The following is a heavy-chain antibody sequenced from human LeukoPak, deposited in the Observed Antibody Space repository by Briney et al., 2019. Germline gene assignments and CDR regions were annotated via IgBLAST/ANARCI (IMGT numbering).Heavy chain of an antibody. V-gene: IGHV4-38-2*01. CDR1: GYSISSGYY. CDR3: ARTYDGVFDI. J-gene: IGHJ3*02. CDR2: IYHSGST. Sequence: NPSETLSLTCAVSGYSISSGYYWGWIRQPPGKGLEWIGSIYHSGSTYYNPSLKSRVTISVDTSKNQFSLKLSSVTAADAAVYCCARTYDGVFDIWGQGTMVTVSS. D-gene: IGHD2-8*01.